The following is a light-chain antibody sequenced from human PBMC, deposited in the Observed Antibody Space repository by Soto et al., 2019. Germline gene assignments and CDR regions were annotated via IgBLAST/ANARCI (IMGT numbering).Light chain of an antibody. CDR1: NIGSKS. CDR3: QVWDSSSDLHVV. Sequence: SYELTQPPSVSVAPGKTARITCGGNNIGSKSVHWYQQKPRQAPVLVIYYDNDRPSGIPERFSGSNSGNTATLTISRVEAGDEADYYCQVWDSSSDLHVVFGGGTKLTVL. J-gene: IGLJ2*01. V-gene: IGLV3-21*04. CDR2: YDN.